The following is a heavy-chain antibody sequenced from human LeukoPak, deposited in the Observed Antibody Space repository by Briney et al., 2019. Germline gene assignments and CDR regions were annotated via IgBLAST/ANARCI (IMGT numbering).Heavy chain of an antibody. V-gene: IGHV3-7*01. Sequence: GGSLRLSCVVSGFTFGNHRMSWVRQAPGKGLEWVADIKQDGGETYYADFVRGRFTISRDKGKNSLYLQMNSLRVEDTAVYFCARDSTGWQADSFDIWGQGTKVTVSA. D-gene: IGHD2-8*02. CDR1: GFTFGNHR. CDR2: IKQDGGET. J-gene: IGHJ3*02. CDR3: ARDSTGWQADSFDI.